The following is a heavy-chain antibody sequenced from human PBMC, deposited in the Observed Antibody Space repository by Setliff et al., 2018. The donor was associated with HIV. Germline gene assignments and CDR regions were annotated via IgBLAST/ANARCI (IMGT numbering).Heavy chain of an antibody. D-gene: IGHD3-3*01. J-gene: IGHJ4*02. Sequence: SVKVSCKASGGTLSSYITAWVRQAPGQGLEWMGGIHPIFGTTNYARDFMGRVSITADESTNTAYMELSSLRSDDSAIYYCARGIPRGTVFGVVGYFDYWGQGTPVTVSS. V-gene: IGHV1-69*13. CDR2: IHPIFGTT. CDR3: ARGIPRGTVFGVVGYFDY. CDR1: GGTLSSYI.